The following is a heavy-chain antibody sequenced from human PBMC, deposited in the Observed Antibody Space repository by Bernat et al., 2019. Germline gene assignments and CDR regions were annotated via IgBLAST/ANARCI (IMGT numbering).Heavy chain of an antibody. V-gene: IGHV3-21*01. CDR1: GFTFSSYS. CDR2: SSSSSSYI. CDR3: ARDYLEYYYDSSGYFRPPPYFDY. J-gene: IGHJ4*02. D-gene: IGHD3-22*01. Sequence: EVQLVESGGGLVKPGGSLRLSCAASGFTFSSYSMNWVRQAPGKGLEWVSSSSSSSSYIYYAETVKGRFTIYRDNAKNTLYLQINSLRAEDTAVYYCARDYLEYYYDSSGYFRPPPYFDYWGQGTLVTVSS.